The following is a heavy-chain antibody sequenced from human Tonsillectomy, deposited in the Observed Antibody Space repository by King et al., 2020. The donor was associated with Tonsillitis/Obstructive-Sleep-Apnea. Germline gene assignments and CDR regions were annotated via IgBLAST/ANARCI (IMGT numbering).Heavy chain of an antibody. Sequence: LQLQESGPALVKPSETLSLTCTVSGGSISSSSYYWGWIRQPPGKGLEWIGSIYYSGSTYYNPSLKSRVTISVDTSKNQFSLKLSSVTAADTAVYYCARLKRTEHRSFDYWGQGTLVTVSS. CDR2: IYYSGST. J-gene: IGHJ4*02. D-gene: IGHD1-14*01. CDR1: GGSISSSSYY. CDR3: ARLKRTEHRSFDY. V-gene: IGHV4-39*01.